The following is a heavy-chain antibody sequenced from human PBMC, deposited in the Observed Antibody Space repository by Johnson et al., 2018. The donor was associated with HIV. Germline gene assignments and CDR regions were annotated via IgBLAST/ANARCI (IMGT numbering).Heavy chain of an antibody. D-gene: IGHD3-22*01. J-gene: IGHJ3*01. V-gene: IGHV3-20*04. Sequence: VQLVESGGGVVRPGGSLRLSCAASGFTFDDYGMSWVRQVPGKGLEWVSGINWNGDNTGYADSLKGRFPISRDNAKNSLYLQMNSLEAEDTALYYCARFLGYYDSNGYYFGDGFDVWGLGTMVTVSS. CDR1: GFTFDDYG. CDR2: INWNGDNT. CDR3: ARFLGYYDSNGYYFGDGFDV.